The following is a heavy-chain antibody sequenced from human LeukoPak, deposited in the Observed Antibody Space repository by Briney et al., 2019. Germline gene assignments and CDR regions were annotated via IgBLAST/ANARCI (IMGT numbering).Heavy chain of an antibody. Sequence: VASVKVSCKASGYTFTNNYLHWVRQAPGQGLEWMGMIYPRDGSTSYAQNFQGRVTVTRDTSTTTVHMELRGLRSEDTAVYYCARDLGTSSSWYGSYYYYGMDVWGQGTTVTVSS. D-gene: IGHD6-13*01. V-gene: IGHV1-46*01. CDR1: GYTFTNNY. CDR3: ARDLGTSSSWYGSYYYYGMDV. J-gene: IGHJ6*02. CDR2: IYPRDGST.